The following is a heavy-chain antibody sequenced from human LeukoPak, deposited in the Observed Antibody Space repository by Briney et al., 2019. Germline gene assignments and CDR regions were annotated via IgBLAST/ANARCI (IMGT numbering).Heavy chain of an antibody. J-gene: IGHJ3*02. CDR1: GFTFSSYS. D-gene: IGHD3-22*01. CDR3: ARDFLDYYDSSGYRKAHAFDI. V-gene: IGHV3-21*01. Sequence: GGSLRLSCAASGFTFSSYSMNWVRQAPGKGLEWVSSISSSSSYIYYADSVKGRFTISRDNAKSSLYLQMNSLRAEDTAVYYCARDFLDYYDSSGYRKAHAFDIWGQGTMVTVSS. CDR2: ISSSSSYI.